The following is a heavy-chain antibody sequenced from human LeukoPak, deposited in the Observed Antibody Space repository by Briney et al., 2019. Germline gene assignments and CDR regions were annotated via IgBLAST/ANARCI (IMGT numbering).Heavy chain of an antibody. CDR2: ISGSGGST. D-gene: IGHD3-10*01. J-gene: IGHJ3*02. CDR3: AKDTPMGSGLLGAFDI. CDR1: GFTFSSYS. V-gene: IGHV3-23*01. Sequence: PGGSLRLSCAASGFTFSSYSMNWVRQAPGKGLEWVSAISGSGGSTYYADSVKGRFTISRDNSKNTLYLQMNSLRAEDTAVYYCAKDTPMGSGLLGAFDIWGQGTMVTVSS.